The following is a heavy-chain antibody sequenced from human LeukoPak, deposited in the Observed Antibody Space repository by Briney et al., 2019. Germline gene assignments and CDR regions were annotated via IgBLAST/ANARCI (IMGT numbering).Heavy chain of an antibody. J-gene: IGHJ6*03. Sequence: GGSLRLSCAASGFTFSSYAMSWVRQAPGKGLEWVSAISGSGGSTYYADSVKGRFTISRDNSKNTLYLQMNSLRAEDTAVYYCASSPWNYYYYMDVWGKGTTVTVSS. D-gene: IGHD1-1*01. CDR2: ISGSGGST. V-gene: IGHV3-23*01. CDR1: GFTFSSYA. CDR3: ASSPWNYYYYMDV.